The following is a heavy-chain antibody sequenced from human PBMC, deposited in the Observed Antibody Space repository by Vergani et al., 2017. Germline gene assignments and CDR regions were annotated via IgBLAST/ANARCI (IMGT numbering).Heavy chain of an antibody. CDR2: IYYSGST. J-gene: IGHJ4*02. CDR1: GGSISSYY. D-gene: IGHD5-18*01. V-gene: IGHV4-59*01. CDR3: ARAGGPPLRGYSYGWIDY. Sequence: VQLQESGPGLVKPSETLSLTCTVSGGSISSYYWSWIRQPPGKGLEWIGYIYYSGSTNYNPSLKSRVTISVDPSKNQFSLKLSSVTAADTAVYYCARAGGPPLRGYSYGWIDYWGQGTLVTVSS.